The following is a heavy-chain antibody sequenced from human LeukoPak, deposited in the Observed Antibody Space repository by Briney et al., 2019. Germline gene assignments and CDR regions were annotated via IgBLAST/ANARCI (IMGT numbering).Heavy chain of an antibody. J-gene: IGHJ4*02. D-gene: IGHD1-1*01. Sequence: SETLSLTCTVSRGSINYFYWSWIRQPSGKGLEFIAHIYYTGATDYNRSLQSRVSISVDTAKNQLSLRLNSVTAADTAVYYCARWNEGLDYWGQGTLVTVSS. CDR1: RGSINYFY. CDR3: ARWNEGLDY. CDR2: IYYTGAT. V-gene: IGHV4-59*08.